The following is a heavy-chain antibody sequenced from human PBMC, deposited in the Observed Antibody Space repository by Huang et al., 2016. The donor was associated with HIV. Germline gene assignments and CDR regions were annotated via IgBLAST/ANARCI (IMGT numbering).Heavy chain of an antibody. CDR2: INQLVSP. Sequence: QVHLQQWGAGLLKSAETLSLTCAVYGGSLSGYYWSWLRQTPGKGLEWIGEINQLVSPNYNPSLKSRVSISMDWSKKQFSLKLRSISDADTAVYFCARDATKNPRGCFDPWGQGTLVTVSS. D-gene: IGHD3-10*01. J-gene: IGHJ5*02. V-gene: IGHV4-34*02. CDR1: GGSLSGYY. CDR3: ARDATKNPRGCFDP.